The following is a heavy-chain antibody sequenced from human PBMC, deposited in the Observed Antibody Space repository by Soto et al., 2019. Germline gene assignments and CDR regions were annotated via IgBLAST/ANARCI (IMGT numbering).Heavy chain of an antibody. J-gene: IGHJ4*02. CDR1: GFTFSNYA. V-gene: IGHV3-23*01. CDR3: ASVASMSASGSYSR. CDR2: LRASGAST. D-gene: IGHD3-10*01. Sequence: EVLLLESGGGLVQPGVSLRLSCAASGFTFSNYAMSWVRQAPGKWLEWDSTLRASGASTYYADSVKARFTISRDNTKSTLELHMNSRRADDTAVYYCASVASMSASGSYSRWGQGTLVTVFS.